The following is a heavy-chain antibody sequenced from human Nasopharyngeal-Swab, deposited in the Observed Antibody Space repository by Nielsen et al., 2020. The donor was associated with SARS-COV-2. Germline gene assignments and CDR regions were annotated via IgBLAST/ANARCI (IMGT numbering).Heavy chain of an antibody. CDR1: GFTFSSYA. Sequence: GESLKISCAASGFTFSSYAMSWVRQAPGKGLEWVSAISGSGGSTYYADSVKGRFTISRDNSKNTLYLQMNSLRAEDTAVYYCAKDNSPFPVYYDFWSGPTYFDYWGQGTLVTVSS. CDR2: ISGSGGST. D-gene: IGHD3-3*01. CDR3: AKDNSPFPVYYDFWSGPTYFDY. J-gene: IGHJ4*02. V-gene: IGHV3-23*01.